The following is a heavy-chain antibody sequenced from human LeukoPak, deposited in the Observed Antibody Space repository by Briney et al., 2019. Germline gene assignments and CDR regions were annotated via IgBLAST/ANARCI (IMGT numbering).Heavy chain of an antibody. Sequence: GGSLRLSCAASGFTFDDYAMHWVRQAPGKGLEWVSGISWNSGGIGYADSVKGRFTISRDNAKNSLYLQMNSLRAEDTALYYCAKELIRITMIVVRGAFDIWGQGTMVTVSS. D-gene: IGHD3-22*01. CDR2: ISWNSGGI. J-gene: IGHJ3*02. CDR1: GFTFDDYA. V-gene: IGHV3-9*01. CDR3: AKELIRITMIVVRGAFDI.